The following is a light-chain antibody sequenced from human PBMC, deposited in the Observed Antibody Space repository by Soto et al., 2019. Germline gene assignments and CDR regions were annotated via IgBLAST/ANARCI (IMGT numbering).Light chain of an antibody. Sequence: EIVMTQSPATLSVSPGERATLSCRASQSLGSNLAWYRQKPGQSPRLLIYGASTRATGIPARFSGSGSGTEFTLTISTLQSEDFATYFCQQSNGWPFTFGGGTKVEIK. CDR2: GAS. V-gene: IGKV3-15*01. J-gene: IGKJ4*01. CDR1: QSLGSN. CDR3: QQSNGWPFT.